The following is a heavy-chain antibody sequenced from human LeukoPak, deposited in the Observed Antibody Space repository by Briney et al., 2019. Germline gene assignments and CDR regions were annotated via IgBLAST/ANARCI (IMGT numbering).Heavy chain of an antibody. V-gene: IGHV4-31*03. J-gene: IGHJ6*02. CDR1: GGSISSGGYY. CDR2: IYYSGST. Sequence: SETLSLTCTVSGGSISSGGYYWSWIRQHPGKGLEWIGYIYYSGSTYYNPSLKSRVTISVDTSKNQFSPKLSSVTAADTAVYYCARDLSYGMDVWGQGTTVTVSS. CDR3: ARDLSYGMDV.